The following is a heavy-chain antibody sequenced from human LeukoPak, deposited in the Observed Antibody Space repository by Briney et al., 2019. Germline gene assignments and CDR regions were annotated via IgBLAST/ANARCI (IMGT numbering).Heavy chain of an antibody. Sequence: SETLSLTCTVSGGSISSYYWNWIRQPPGKGLEWIGVIYYSGSTNYNPSLKSRVIISIDTSKKQFSLKVSSVTAADTAVHYCARDYGDYVGALDVWGQGTMVAVSS. CDR1: GGSISSYY. V-gene: IGHV4-59*01. CDR3: ARDYGDYVGALDV. CDR2: IYYSGST. J-gene: IGHJ3*01. D-gene: IGHD4-17*01.